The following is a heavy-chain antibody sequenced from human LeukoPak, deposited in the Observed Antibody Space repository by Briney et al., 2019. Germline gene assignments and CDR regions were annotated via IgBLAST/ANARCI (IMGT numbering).Heavy chain of an antibody. V-gene: IGHV3-21*01. Sequence: GGSLRLSCAASGFTFSSYSMNWVRQAPGKGLEWVSSISSSSSYIYYADSVKGRFTISRDNAKNSLYLQTNSLRAEDTAVYYCARELPPYYDILTGPHGYWGQGTLVTVSS. CDR3: ARELPPYYDILTGPHGY. J-gene: IGHJ4*02. D-gene: IGHD3-9*01. CDR1: GFTFSSYS. CDR2: ISSSSSYI.